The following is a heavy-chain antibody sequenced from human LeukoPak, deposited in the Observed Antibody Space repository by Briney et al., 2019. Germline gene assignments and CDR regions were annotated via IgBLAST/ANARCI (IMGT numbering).Heavy chain of an antibody. Sequence: SETLSLTCTVSGGSISSSSYYWGWIRQPPGKGLEWIGSIYYRGSTYYNPSLRSRLTISVDTSKNQFSLKLSSVTAADTAVYYCARGSGYEYFDYWGQGNLVTVSS. J-gene: IGHJ4*02. CDR3: ARGSGYEYFDY. D-gene: IGHD5-12*01. CDR2: IYYRGST. CDR1: GGSISSSSYY. V-gene: IGHV4-39*07.